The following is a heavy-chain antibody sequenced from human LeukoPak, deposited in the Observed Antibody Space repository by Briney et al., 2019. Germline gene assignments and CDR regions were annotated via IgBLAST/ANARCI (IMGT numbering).Heavy chain of an antibody. CDR2: IYYSGST. CDR1: GGSISSGGYY. CDR3: ARCPRQGTGKRNYYYGMDV. Sequence: TSETLSLTCTVSGGSISSGGYYWSWIRQHPGKGLEWIGYIYYSGSTYYNPSLKSRVTISVDTSKNQFSLKLSSVTAADTAVYYCARCPRQGTGKRNYYYGMDVWGQGTTVTVSS. J-gene: IGHJ6*02. V-gene: IGHV4-31*03. D-gene: IGHD3-9*01.